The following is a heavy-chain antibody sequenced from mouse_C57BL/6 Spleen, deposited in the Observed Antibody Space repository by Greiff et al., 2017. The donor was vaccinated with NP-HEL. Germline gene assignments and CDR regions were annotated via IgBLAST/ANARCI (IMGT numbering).Heavy chain of an antibody. CDR3: ARDNDYYGSSYGFAY. CDR2: ISDGGSYT. Sequence: DVKLQESGGGLVKPGGSLKLSCAASGFTFSSYTMSWVRQTPEKRLEWVATISDGGSYTYYPDNVKGRFTISRDNAKNNLYLQMSHLKSEDTAMYYCARDNDYYGSSYGFAYWGQGTLVTVSA. D-gene: IGHD1-1*01. J-gene: IGHJ3*01. CDR1: GFTFSSYT. V-gene: IGHV5-4*01.